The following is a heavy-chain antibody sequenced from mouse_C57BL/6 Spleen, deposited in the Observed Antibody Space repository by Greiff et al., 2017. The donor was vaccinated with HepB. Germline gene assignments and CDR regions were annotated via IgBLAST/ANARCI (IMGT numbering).Heavy chain of an antibody. J-gene: IGHJ4*01. Sequence: QVQLQQSGAELARPGASVKLSCKASGYTFTSYGISWVKQRTGQGLEWIGEIYPRSGNTYYNEKFKGKATLTADKSSSTAYMELRSLTSEDSAVYFCASRRNYGSSDDAMDYWGQGTSVTVSS. CDR2: IYPRSGNT. CDR1: GYTFTSYG. D-gene: IGHD1-1*01. V-gene: IGHV1-81*01. CDR3: ASRRNYGSSDDAMDY.